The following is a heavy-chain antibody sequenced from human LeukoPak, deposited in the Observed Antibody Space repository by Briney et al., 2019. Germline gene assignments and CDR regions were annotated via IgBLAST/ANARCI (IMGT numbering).Heavy chain of an antibody. CDR1: GFTFSSYA. D-gene: IGHD6-13*01. V-gene: IGHV3-23*01. J-gene: IGHJ4*02. CDR2: ISGSGGNT. CDR3: AKDRFNLYSRSPGGFT. Sequence: GGSLRLSCAASGFTFSSYAMNWVRQAPGKGLEWVSAISGSGGNTYYADSVKGRFTISRDNSKNTLYLQMNSLRAEDTAVYYCAKDRFNLYSRSPGGFTWGQGTLVTVSS.